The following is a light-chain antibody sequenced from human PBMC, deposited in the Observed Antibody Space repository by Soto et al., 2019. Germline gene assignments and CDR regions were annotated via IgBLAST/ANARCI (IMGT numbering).Light chain of an antibody. CDR3: QQYKNWPL. Sequence: EIVMTQSPATLSVSQVERATLSFRASQSVSSNLAWYQQKPGQAPRLLLYGASTRATGIPVRFSGSGFGTEFTLTISSLQSEDFAVYYCQQYKNWPLFGQGTRLEIK. CDR1: QSVSSN. J-gene: IGKJ5*01. V-gene: IGKV3-15*01. CDR2: GAS.